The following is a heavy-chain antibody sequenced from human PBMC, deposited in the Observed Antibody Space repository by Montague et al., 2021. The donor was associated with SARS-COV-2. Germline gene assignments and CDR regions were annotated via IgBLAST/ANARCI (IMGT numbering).Heavy chain of an antibody. Sequence: SETLSLTCTVSGGSISNWSYYWGWVRQPPGKGLEWIVSFYDTGGAFYXPSLLSRVTKSIATSRNHMSLKLASVTAADTAVYDCARGCDGYFDLWGRGTLVIVSS. CDR2: FYDTGGA. V-gene: IGHV4-39*07. CDR3: ARGCDGYFDL. D-gene: IGHD4/OR15-4a*01. CDR1: GGSISNWSYY. J-gene: IGHJ2*01.